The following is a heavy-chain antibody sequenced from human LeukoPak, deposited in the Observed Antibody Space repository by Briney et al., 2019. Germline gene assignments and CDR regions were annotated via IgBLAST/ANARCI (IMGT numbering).Heavy chain of an antibody. J-gene: IGHJ4*02. CDR2: IVLGSGNT. CDR1: GFTFTSSA. CDR3: ASRIHCSSANCPDDF. Sequence: ASVKVSCKASGFTFTSSAVQWVRQARGQRLEWIGWIVLGSGNTKSAQKFHERVTIIRDVSTSTVYMELSSLRSEDTAVYYCASRIHCSSANCPDDFWGQGTLVTVSS. V-gene: IGHV1-58*01. D-gene: IGHD2-2*01.